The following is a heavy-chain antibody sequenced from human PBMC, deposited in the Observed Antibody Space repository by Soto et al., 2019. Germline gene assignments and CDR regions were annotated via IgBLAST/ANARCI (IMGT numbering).Heavy chain of an antibody. Sequence: PSETLSLTCAVYGGSFSGYYWSWIRQPPGKGLEWIGEINHSGSTNYNPSLKSRVTISVDTSKNQFSLKLSSVTAADTAVYYCARTRGTNGVCYRCIWFDYWGQGTLVTVSS. D-gene: IGHD2-8*01. CDR2: INHSGST. CDR3: ARTRGTNGVCYRCIWFDY. V-gene: IGHV4-34*01. CDR1: GGSFSGYY. J-gene: IGHJ5*01.